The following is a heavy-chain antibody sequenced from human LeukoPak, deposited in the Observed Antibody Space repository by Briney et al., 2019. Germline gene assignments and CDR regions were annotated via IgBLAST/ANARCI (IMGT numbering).Heavy chain of an antibody. Sequence: SETLSLTCTVSGDSVSSTNYYWSWSRQSPGEGLEWIGYFYYSGSTNYNPSLKSRDTISVDTSKNQFSLKLSSVTAADTALYYCARDGPYGGKPFDYWGQGTLVTVPS. CDR3: ARDGPYGGKPFDY. V-gene: IGHV4-61*01. CDR1: GDSVSSTNYY. J-gene: IGHJ4*02. CDR2: FYYSGST. D-gene: IGHD4-23*01.